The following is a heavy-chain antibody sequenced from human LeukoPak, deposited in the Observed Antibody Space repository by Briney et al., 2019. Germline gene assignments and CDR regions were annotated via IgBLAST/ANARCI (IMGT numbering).Heavy chain of an antibody. CDR2: IYYSGST. CDR3: ARAVAYGIDTGYFDY. CDR1: GGSISSYY. V-gene: IGHV4-59*01. D-gene: IGHD2-8*02. Sequence: SETLSLTCTVSGGSISSYYWSWIRQPPGKGLEWIGYIYYSGSTNYKPSLKSRVTISVDTSKNQFSLNLNSVTAADTAVYYCARAVAYGIDTGYFDYWGQGTLVTVSS. J-gene: IGHJ4*02.